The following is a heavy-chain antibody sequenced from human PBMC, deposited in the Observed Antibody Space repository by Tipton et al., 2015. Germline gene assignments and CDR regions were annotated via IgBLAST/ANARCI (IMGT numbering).Heavy chain of an antibody. CDR2: ISSSGSTI. CDR1: GFTFSDYY. J-gene: IGHJ3*02. CDR3: ARSKIATSAVDAFDI. V-gene: IGHV3-11*01. Sequence: SLRLSCAASGFTFSDYYMSWIRQAPGKGLEWVSYISSSGSTIYYADSVKGRFTISRDNAKNSLYLQMNSLRAEDTAVYYCARSKIATSAVDAFDIWGQGTMVTVSS. D-gene: IGHD6-13*01.